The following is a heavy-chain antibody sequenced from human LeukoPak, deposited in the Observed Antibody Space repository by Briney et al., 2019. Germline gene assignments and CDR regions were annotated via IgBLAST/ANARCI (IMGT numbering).Heavy chain of an antibody. CDR2: ISAYNGNT. J-gene: IGHJ6*03. CDR3: ARGETSIYYYYMDV. CDR1: GYTFTSYG. D-gene: IGHD2/OR15-2a*01. V-gene: IGHV1-18*01. Sequence: ASVKVSCKASGYTFTSYGIYWVRQAPGQGLEWMGWISAYNGNTNYAQKLQGRVTMTTDTSTSTAYMELRSLRSHDTAVYYCARGETSIYYYYMDVWNKATTVTVSS.